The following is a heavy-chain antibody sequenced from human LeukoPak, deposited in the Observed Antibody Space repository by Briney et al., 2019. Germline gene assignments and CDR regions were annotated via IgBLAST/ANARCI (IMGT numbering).Heavy chain of an antibody. Sequence: GGSLRLSCAASGFTFSSYAMNWVRQAPGKGLEWVSYISSSSTIIYNADSVKGRFTISRDNAKNSLYLQMNSLRAEDTAVYYCARDVYYYDSSGYYHDYWGQGTLVTVSS. V-gene: IGHV3-48*04. J-gene: IGHJ4*02. CDR1: GFTFSSYA. CDR3: ARDVYYYDSSGYYHDY. CDR2: ISSSSTII. D-gene: IGHD3-22*01.